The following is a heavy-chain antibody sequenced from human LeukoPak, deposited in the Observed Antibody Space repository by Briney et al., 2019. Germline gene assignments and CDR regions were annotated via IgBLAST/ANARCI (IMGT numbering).Heavy chain of an antibody. V-gene: IGHV1-18*01. J-gene: IGHJ4*02. CDR2: ISAYNGNT. Sequence: GASVKVSCKASGFTFTNYGIPWVRQAPGQGLEWMGWISAYNGNTNYAQKFQGRVTMTTDSSTSTAYMELRSLRSDDTAVYYCARDGAVAGELDSWGQGTLVTVYS. CDR1: GFTFTNYG. D-gene: IGHD6-19*01. CDR3: ARDGAVAGELDS.